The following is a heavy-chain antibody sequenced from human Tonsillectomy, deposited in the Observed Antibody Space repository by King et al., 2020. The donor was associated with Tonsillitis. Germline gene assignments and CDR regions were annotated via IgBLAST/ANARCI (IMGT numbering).Heavy chain of an antibody. J-gene: IGHJ5*02. D-gene: IGHD6-13*01. CDR1: GFTFSSYS. CDR3: ARGSSWPNWFDT. CDR2: ISSNDLYM. V-gene: IGHV3-21*01. Sequence: VQLVESGGGLVKPGGSLRLSCAASGFTFSSYSMNWVRQAPGKGPEWVSSISSNDLYMHYADSVKGRFTISRDNGQNSLYLQMNSLRDEDTAVYYCARGSSWPNWFDTWGQGTLVTVSS.